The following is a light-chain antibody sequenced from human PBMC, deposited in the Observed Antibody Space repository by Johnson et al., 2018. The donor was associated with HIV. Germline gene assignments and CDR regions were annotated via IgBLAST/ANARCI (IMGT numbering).Light chain of an antibody. Sequence: QSVLTQPPSVSAAPGQKVSISCSGSSSNIGNNYVSWYQQLPGTAPKLLIYENNKRPSGIPDRFSGSKSDTSATLGITGLQTGDEAEYYCGTWDTSLSFYVFGTGTKVTVL. J-gene: IGLJ1*01. CDR1: SSNIGNNY. CDR2: ENN. V-gene: IGLV1-51*02. CDR3: GTWDTSLSFYV.